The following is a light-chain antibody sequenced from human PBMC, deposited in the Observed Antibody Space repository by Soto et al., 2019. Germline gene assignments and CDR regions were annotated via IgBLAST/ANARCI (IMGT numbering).Light chain of an antibody. J-gene: IGKJ5*01. CDR1: QSVSSY. V-gene: IGKV3-11*01. CDR3: QQRSNWPIT. Sequence: EIVLTQSPATLSLSPGERATLSCRASQSVSSYLAWYQQKPGQAPRLLIYDASNRATGIPARFSGSESGTDFTLTISILEPEDFAVYYCQQRSNWPITFGQGTRLEIK. CDR2: DAS.